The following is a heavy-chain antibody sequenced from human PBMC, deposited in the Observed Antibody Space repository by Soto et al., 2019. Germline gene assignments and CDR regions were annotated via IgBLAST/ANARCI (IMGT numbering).Heavy chain of an antibody. CDR3: AIGQGGFGAFDY. CDR1: GFTFSSYA. D-gene: IGHD3-10*01. V-gene: IGHV3-23*01. CDR2: ISGSGGST. Sequence: EVQLLESGGGLVQPGGSLRLSCAASGFTFSSYAMSWVRQAPGKGLEWVSAISGSGGSTYYADSVKGRFTISRDNSKNTRYMQMNSLRAEDTAVYYCAIGQGGFGAFDYWGQGTLVTVSS. J-gene: IGHJ4*02.